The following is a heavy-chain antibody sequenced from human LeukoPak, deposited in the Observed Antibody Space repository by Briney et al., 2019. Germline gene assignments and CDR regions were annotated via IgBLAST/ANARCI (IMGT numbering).Heavy chain of an antibody. CDR1: GGTFSSYA. Sequence: ASVKVSCKASGGTFSSYAISWVRQAPGQGLEWMGGIIPIFGTANYAQKFQGRVTITADESTSTAYMELSSLGSEDTAVYYCARDPEANYYGSGSYLTPLLDWGQGTLVTVSS. CDR3: ARDPEANYYGSGSYLTPLLD. J-gene: IGHJ4*02. D-gene: IGHD3-10*01. V-gene: IGHV1-69*13. CDR2: IIPIFGTA.